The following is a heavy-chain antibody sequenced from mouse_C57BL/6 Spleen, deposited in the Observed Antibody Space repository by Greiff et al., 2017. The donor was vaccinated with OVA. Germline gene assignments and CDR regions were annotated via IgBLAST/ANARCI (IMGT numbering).Heavy chain of an antibody. D-gene: IGHD2-3*01. Sequence: QVQLKQSGAELVKPGASVKISCKASGYAFSSYWMNWVKQRPGKGLEWIGQIYPGDGDTNYNGKFKGKATLTADKSSSTAYMQLSSLTSEDSAVYFCARYDPVGRYFDYWGQGTTLTVSS. CDR2: IYPGDGDT. J-gene: IGHJ2*01. V-gene: IGHV1-80*01. CDR1: GYAFSSYW. CDR3: ARYDPVGRYFDY.